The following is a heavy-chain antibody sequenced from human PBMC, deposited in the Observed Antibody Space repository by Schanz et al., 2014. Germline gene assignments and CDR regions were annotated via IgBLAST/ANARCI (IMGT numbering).Heavy chain of an antibody. V-gene: IGHV3-23*01. D-gene: IGHD3-3*01. J-gene: IGHJ6*02. CDR1: GFTFSIYG. CDR3: ARFLARYQYYGVDV. CDR2: MIGSGSSV. Sequence: EVHLLESGGGLVQPGESLRLSCAASGFTFSIYGMSWVRQAPGKGLEWVSRMIGSGSSVFYADSVKGRFSISRDNGETSVYLQINSLRVEDTAVYYCARFLARYQYYGVDVWGQGTTVIVSS.